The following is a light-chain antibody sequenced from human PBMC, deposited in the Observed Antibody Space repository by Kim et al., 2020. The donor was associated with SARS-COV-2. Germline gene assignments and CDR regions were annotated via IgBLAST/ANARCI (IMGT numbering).Light chain of an antibody. CDR2: AGS. Sequence: SSVGDRVTITRRASQNIASYVNWFQQKPGNAPKLLIYAGSSLQTGVSSRFRGSGSGRGFTLTITSLQRDDYATYHCQQSYSPPWTFGQGTKVDIK. CDR3: QQSYSPPWT. J-gene: IGKJ1*01. V-gene: IGKV1-39*01. CDR1: QNIASY.